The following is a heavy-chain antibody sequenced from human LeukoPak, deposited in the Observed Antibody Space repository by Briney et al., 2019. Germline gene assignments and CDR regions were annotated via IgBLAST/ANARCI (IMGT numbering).Heavy chain of an antibody. Sequence: SETLSLTCTVSGGSISSSSYYWGWIRQPPGKGLEWIGTIYYSGSTDYNPSLKSRVTISVDTSKNQFSLKLSSVTAADTAVYYCARVGAEYYYDSSGYIWFDPWGQGTLVTVSS. CDR1: GGSISSSSYY. V-gene: IGHV4-39*01. CDR3: ARVGAEYYYDSSGYIWFDP. CDR2: IYYSGST. J-gene: IGHJ5*02. D-gene: IGHD3-22*01.